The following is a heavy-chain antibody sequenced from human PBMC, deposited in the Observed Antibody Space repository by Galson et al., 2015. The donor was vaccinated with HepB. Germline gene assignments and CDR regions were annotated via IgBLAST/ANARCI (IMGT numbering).Heavy chain of an antibody. CDR3: ARRGNSGYYSEWYFDV. CDR1: GYSFTNYW. CDR2: IYSGDSET. V-gene: IGHV5-51*01. J-gene: IGHJ2*01. Sequence: QSGAEVKKPGESLKISCKGSGYSFTNYWIGWVRQMPGKGLEWMGIIYSGDSETRYSPSFQGQVTISVDKSISAAYLQWNSLQASDTAIYYCARRGNSGYYSEWYFDVWGRGTLVSVFS. D-gene: IGHD3-22*01.